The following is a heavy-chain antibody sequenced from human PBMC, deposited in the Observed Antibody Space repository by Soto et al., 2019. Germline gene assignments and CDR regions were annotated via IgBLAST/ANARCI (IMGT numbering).Heavy chain of an antibody. Sequence: GESLKISCKGSGYSFTSYWIGWVRQMPGKGLEWMGIIYPGDSDTRYNPSFQGQVTISADKSIRTAYLHWRSLKAWDTPMYYCANLEYGSGGSCYLPDYYYGMDVWGQGTRVTVSS. D-gene: IGHD2-15*01. CDR3: ANLEYGSGGSCYLPDYYYGMDV. CDR2: IYPGDSDT. V-gene: IGHV5-51*01. J-gene: IGHJ6*02. CDR1: GYSFTSYW.